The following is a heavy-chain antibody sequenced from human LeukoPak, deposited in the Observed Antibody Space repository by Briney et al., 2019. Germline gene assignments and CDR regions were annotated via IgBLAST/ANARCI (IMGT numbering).Heavy chain of an antibody. J-gene: IGHJ4*02. CDR2: IDPSGGST. V-gene: IGHV1-46*01. CDR3: ARDNTATGPFDN. D-gene: IGHD1-1*01. Sequence: ASVNVSCKASGYSFTSYYMHWVRQAPGQGLEWMGIIDPSGGSTSYAQKFQGRVTMTRDTSTSTVYMELSSLRSEDTAVYYCARDNTATGPFDNWGQGTLVTVSS. CDR1: GYSFTSYY.